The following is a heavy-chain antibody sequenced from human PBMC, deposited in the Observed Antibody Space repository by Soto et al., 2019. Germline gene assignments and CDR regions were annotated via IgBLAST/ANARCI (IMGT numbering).Heavy chain of an antibody. Sequence: PGGSLRLSCAASGFTFSSDAMSWVRQAPGKGLEWVSAISGSGGSTYYADSVKGRFTISRDNSKNTLYLQMNSLRAEDTAVYYCAKCRYYYYGMDVWGQGTTVTVSS. CDR3: AKCRYYYYGMDV. CDR2: ISGSGGST. CDR1: GFTFSSDA. V-gene: IGHV3-23*01. J-gene: IGHJ6*02.